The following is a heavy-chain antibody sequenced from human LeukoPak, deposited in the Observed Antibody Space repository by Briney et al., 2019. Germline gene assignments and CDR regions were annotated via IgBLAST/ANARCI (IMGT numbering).Heavy chain of an antibody. J-gene: IGHJ4*02. CDR3: ARSPYYYYDSSGYYR. V-gene: IGHV3-66*01. D-gene: IGHD3-22*01. Sequence: GGSLRLSCAASGFTVSSNYMSWVRQAPGKGLEWVSVIYSGGSTYCADSVKGRFTISRDNSKNTLYLQMNSLRAEDTAVYYCARSPYYYYDSSGYYRWGQGTLVTVSS. CDR2: IYSGGST. CDR1: GFTVSSNY.